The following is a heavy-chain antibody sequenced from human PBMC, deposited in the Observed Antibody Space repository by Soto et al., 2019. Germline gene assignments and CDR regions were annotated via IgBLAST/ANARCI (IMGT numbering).Heavy chain of an antibody. J-gene: IGHJ5*02. V-gene: IGHV1-69*01. CDR1: GGSFSYYA. CDR2: IIPLFGTT. CDR3: ARSGEAYYDVLPGYYKGSWFDP. D-gene: IGHD3-9*01. Sequence: QVQLVQSGAEVRRPGSSVKFSCKASGGSFSYYAFSWLRQGPGQGLEWMGGIIPLFGTTKYTQTFQGRVTITADESTKHVYMELSSMRSEATAVYYCARSGEAYYDVLPGYYKGSWFDPWGQGTLVTVAS.